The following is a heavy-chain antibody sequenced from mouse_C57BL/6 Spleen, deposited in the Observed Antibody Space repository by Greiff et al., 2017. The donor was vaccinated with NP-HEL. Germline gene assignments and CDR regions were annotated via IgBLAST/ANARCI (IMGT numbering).Heavy chain of an antibody. V-gene: IGHV1-50*01. CDR2: IDPSDSYT. D-gene: IGHD2-4*01. CDR1: GYTFTSYW. Sequence: QVQLQQPGAELVKPGASVKLSCKASGYTFTSYWMQWVKPRPGQGLEWIGEIDPSDSYTNYNQKFKGKATLTVDTSSSTAYLQLSSLTSEDSAVYYCARRGIYYDYDGWYFDVWGTGTTVTVSS. CDR3: ARRGIYYDYDGWYFDV. J-gene: IGHJ1*03.